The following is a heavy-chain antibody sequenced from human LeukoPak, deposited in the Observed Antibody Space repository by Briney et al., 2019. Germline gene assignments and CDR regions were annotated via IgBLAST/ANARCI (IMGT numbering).Heavy chain of an antibody. CDR2: IFYNGGP. CDR3: ASYSGIYSAFET. J-gene: IGHJ3*02. V-gene: IGHV4-59*12. Sequence: SETLSLTCTISGGSISNYYWGWVRQSPGRGLEWLGNIFYNGGPYYNPSFKSRVVISVDTSKNHFSLTLNAVTAADTAVYHCASYSGIYSAFETWSQGTLVTVSS. D-gene: IGHD1-26*01. CDR1: GGSISNYY.